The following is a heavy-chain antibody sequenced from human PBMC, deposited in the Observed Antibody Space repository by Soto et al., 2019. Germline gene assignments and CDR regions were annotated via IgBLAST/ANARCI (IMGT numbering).Heavy chain of an antibody. D-gene: IGHD3-22*01. CDR3: VKDSDSNSWPSRDV. Sequence: ASVKVSCKTSGYTFTRNGTSWVRQAPGQGLEWMGWISPKSGSIKYAQKFQGRVIMTTDTSTSTAYMELRSLRSDDTAVYYCVKDSDSNSWPSRDVWGPGTTVTVSS. CDR1: GYTFTRNG. J-gene: IGHJ6*02. CDR2: ISPKSGSI. V-gene: IGHV1-18*01.